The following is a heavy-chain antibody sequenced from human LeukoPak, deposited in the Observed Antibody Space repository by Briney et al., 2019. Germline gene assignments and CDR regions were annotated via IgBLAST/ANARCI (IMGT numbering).Heavy chain of an antibody. Sequence: GGSLRLSCAASGFTFSSYAMSWVRQAPGKGLEWVSAISAGGGSTYYADSVKGRFTISRDNSKNTLYLQMSSLRADDTALFYCAKPAYYSDSGSFPTQYYFDYWGQGTLVTVSS. CDR2: ISAGGGST. J-gene: IGHJ4*02. CDR1: GFTFSSYA. D-gene: IGHD3-10*01. CDR3: AKPAYYSDSGSFPTQYYFDY. V-gene: IGHV3-23*01.